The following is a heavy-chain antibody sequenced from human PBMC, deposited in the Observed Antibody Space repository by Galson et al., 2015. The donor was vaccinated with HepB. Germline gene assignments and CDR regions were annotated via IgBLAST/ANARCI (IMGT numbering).Heavy chain of an antibody. V-gene: IGHV3-9*01. Sequence: SLRLSCAASGFTFDDYAMHWVRQAPGKGLEWVSGISWNGGSIGYADSVKGRFTISRDNAKNSLYLQMNSLRAEDTALYYCAKGGYCSSTSCYGDWFDPWGQGTLVTVSS. CDR2: ISWNGGSI. J-gene: IGHJ5*02. D-gene: IGHD2-2*01. CDR1: GFTFDDYA. CDR3: AKGGYCSSTSCYGDWFDP.